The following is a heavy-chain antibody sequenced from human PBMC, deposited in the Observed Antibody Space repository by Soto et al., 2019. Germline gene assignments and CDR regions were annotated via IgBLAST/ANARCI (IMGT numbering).Heavy chain of an antibody. CDR3: AKDDSSSWYENGFDP. CDR1: GFTFSSYG. J-gene: IGHJ5*02. D-gene: IGHD6-13*01. V-gene: IGHV3-30*18. Sequence: QVQLVESGGGVVQPGRSLRLSCAASGFTFSSYGMHWVRQAPGKGLEWVAFISYDVSNKYHADSVKGRFTISRDNSKNQLYLQMNSLRAEDTAVYYCAKDDSSSWYENGFDPWGQGTLVTVSS. CDR2: ISYDVSNK.